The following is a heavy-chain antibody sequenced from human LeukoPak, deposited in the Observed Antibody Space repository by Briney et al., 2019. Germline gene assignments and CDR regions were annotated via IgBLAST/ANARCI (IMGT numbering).Heavy chain of an antibody. CDR1: GYTFTNYY. J-gene: IGHJ4*02. V-gene: IGHV1-46*01. Sequence: AAVTVSFKGSGYTFTNYYMHGVGQAAGQGREGVGIINPRGGSTSYAQTFQRRVTTTTHTSTTTAYMQLSSLRSEDPAVYYCARARSSIAVPDYWGQGTLVTVSS. CDR3: ARARSSIAVPDY. CDR2: INPRGGST. D-gene: IGHD6-6*01.